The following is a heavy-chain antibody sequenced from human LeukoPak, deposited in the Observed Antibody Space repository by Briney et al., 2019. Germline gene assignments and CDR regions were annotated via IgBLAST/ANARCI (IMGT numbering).Heavy chain of an antibody. CDR1: GGTFSSYA. CDR3: ARGSRDGYNFDY. CDR2: IIPILGIA. Sequence: GASVKVSCKASGGTFSSYAISWVRQAPGQGLEWMGRIIPILGIANYAQKFQGRVTITADKSTSTAYLELSSLRSEDTAVYYCARGSRDGYNFDYWGQGTLVTVSS. D-gene: IGHD5-24*01. J-gene: IGHJ4*02. V-gene: IGHV1-69*04.